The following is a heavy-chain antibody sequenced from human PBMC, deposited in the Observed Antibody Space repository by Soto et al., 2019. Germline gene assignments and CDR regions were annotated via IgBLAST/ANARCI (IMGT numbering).Heavy chain of an antibody. D-gene: IGHD6-13*01. CDR1: GFTFSSYA. CDR3: AKDFAAGTVYYGMDV. J-gene: IGHJ6*02. V-gene: IGHV3-23*01. Sequence: EVQLLESGGGLVQPGGSLRLSCAASGFTFSSYAMSWVRQAPGKGLEWVSAISGSGGSTYYADAVKGRFTISRDNSKNTLYLQMNSLRAEDTAVYYCAKDFAAGTVYYGMDVWGQGTTVTVSS. CDR2: ISGSGGST.